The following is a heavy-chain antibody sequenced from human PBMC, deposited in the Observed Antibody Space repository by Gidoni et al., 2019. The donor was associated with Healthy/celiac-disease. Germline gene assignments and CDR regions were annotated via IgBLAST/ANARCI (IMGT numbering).Heavy chain of an antibody. CDR1: GFTFSSYG. CDR3: AKDGKGYGGGYYYYGMDV. V-gene: IGHV3-30*18. CDR2: ISYDGSNK. Sequence: QLHLVESGGGVVQPGRSLRLSCAASGFTFSSYGMYWVRQAPGKGLEWVAVISYDGSNKYYADSVKGRFTISRDNSKNTLYLQMNSLRAEDTAVYYCAKDGKGYGGGYYYYGMDVWGQGTTVTVSS. D-gene: IGHD5-12*01. J-gene: IGHJ6*02.